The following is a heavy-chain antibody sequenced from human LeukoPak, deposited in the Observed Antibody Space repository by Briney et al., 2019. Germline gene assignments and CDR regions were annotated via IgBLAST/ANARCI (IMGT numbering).Heavy chain of an antibody. V-gene: IGHV4-61*02. D-gene: IGHD6-13*01. CDR2: IYTSGST. Sequence: SETLSLTCTVSGGSISSGSYYWSWIRQPAGKGLEWIGRIYTSGSTNYNPSLKSRVTISVDTSKNQFSLKLSSVTAADTAVYYCASGYSSSWYKGYYYYMDVWGKGTTVTISS. CDR3: ASGYSSSWYKGYYYYMDV. CDR1: GGSISSGSYY. J-gene: IGHJ6*03.